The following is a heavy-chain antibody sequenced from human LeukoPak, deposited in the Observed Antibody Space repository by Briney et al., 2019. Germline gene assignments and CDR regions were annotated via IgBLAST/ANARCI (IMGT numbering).Heavy chain of an antibody. V-gene: IGHV1-18*01. CDR1: GYTFTSYG. CDR3: ARGGDGILTGYRDAFDI. D-gene: IGHD3-9*01. J-gene: IGHJ3*02. Sequence: ASVKVSCKASGYTFTSYGISWVRQAPGQGLEWMGWISAYNGNTNYAQKLQGRVTMTTDTSTSTAYMELRSLRSDDTAVYYCARGGDGILTGYRDAFDIWGQGTMVTVSS. CDR2: ISAYNGNT.